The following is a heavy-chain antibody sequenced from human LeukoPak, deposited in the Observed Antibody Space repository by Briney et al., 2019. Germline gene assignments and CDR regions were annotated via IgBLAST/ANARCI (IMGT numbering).Heavy chain of an antibody. Sequence: GGSLRVSCAASGFTFSDYYMSWIRQAPGKGLEWISYISHRVSDVQYADSVRGRFTISRDNARNSLYLQMNGLRAEDTAVYYCARDGGSGWSSAFLDHWGQGTLVTVSS. J-gene: IGHJ4*02. CDR3: ARDGGSGWSSAFLDH. CDR2: ISHRVSDV. D-gene: IGHD6-19*01. CDR1: GFTFSDYY. V-gene: IGHV3-11*01.